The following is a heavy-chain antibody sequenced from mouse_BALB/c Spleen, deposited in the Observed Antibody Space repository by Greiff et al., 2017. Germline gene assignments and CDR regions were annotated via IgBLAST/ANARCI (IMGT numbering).Heavy chain of an antibody. Sequence: QVQLQQPGAELVKPGASVKMSCKASGYTFTSYWMHWVKQRPGQGLEWIGTIDPSDSYTSYNQKFKGKATLTVDTSSSTAYMQLSSLTSEDSAVYYCTRFGAIITRGYYFDYWGQGTTLTVSS. CDR2: IDPSDSYT. J-gene: IGHJ2*01. V-gene: IGHV1S127*01. CDR3: TRFGAIITRGYYFDY. CDR1: GYTFTSYW. D-gene: IGHD2-4*01.